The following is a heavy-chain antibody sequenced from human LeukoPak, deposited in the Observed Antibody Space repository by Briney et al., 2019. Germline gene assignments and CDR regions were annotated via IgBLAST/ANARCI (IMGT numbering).Heavy chain of an antibody. V-gene: IGHV3-7*01. D-gene: IGHD6-13*01. CDR2: IKQDGSEK. Sequence: GGSLRLSCAASGFTFSTCWMSWVRQAPGEGLEWVGNIKQDGSEKYYVDSVKGRFTISRDNAKNSLCLQMNSLRAEDTAMYYCARDSAGNDYWGQGTLVTVSS. J-gene: IGHJ4*02. CDR3: ARDSAGNDY. CDR1: GFTFSTCW.